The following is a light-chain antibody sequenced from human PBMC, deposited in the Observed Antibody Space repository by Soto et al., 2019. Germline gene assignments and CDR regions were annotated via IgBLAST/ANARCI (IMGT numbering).Light chain of an antibody. J-gene: IGKJ2*01. V-gene: IGKV3-20*01. CDR3: QQYGSSPYT. CDR1: ESVSSSY. CDR2: DAF. Sequence: EIVLTQSPGTLSLSPGERATLSCRASESVSSSYLAWYQQNPGQAPRLLIYDAFRRASGIPDRFSGSGSGTDFTLTISRLEPEVFAVYYCQQYGSSPYTFGQGTKLEIK.